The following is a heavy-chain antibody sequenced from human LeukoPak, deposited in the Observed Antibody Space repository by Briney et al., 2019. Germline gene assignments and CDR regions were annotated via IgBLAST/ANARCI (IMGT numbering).Heavy chain of an antibody. Sequence: PGGSLRLSCAASGFTFSSYGMHWVRQAPGKGLEWVAVIWYDGSNKYYADSVKGRFTISRDNSKNTLYLQMNSLRAEDTAVYYCAKPVLYKWELRGREFDYWGQGTLVTVSS. D-gene: IGHD1-26*01. J-gene: IGHJ4*02. V-gene: IGHV3-30*02. CDR1: GFTFSSYG. CDR3: AKPVLYKWELRGREFDY. CDR2: IWYDGSNK.